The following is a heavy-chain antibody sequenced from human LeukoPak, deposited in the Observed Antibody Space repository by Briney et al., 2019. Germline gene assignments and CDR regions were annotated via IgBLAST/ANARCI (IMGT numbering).Heavy chain of an antibody. Sequence: GGSLRLSCAASGFTFSSYAMHWVRQAPGKGLEWVAVISYDGSNKYYADSVKGRFTISRDNSKNTLYLQMNSLRAEDTAVYYCAREDCSSPSCYGFDYWGQGTLVTVSS. CDR1: GFTFSSYA. D-gene: IGHD2-2*01. J-gene: IGHJ4*02. V-gene: IGHV3-30*04. CDR3: AREDCSSPSCYGFDY. CDR2: ISYDGSNK.